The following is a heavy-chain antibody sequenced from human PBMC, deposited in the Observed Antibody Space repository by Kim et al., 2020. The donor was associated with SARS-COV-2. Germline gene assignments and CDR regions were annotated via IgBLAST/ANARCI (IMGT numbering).Heavy chain of an antibody. J-gene: IGHJ6*02. Sequence: GRFTISRDNSKNTLYLQMNSLGAEDTAVYYCARDLVPAAPGPPTYYGMDVWGQGTTVTVSS. V-gene: IGHV3-30*01. CDR3: ARDLVPAAPGPPTYYGMDV. D-gene: IGHD2-2*01.